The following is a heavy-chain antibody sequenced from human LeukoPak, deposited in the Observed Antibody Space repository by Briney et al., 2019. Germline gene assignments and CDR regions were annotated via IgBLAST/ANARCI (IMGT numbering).Heavy chain of an antibody. J-gene: IGHJ4*02. CDR3: ARHPYSGSYHFDY. V-gene: IGHV1-2*02. Sequence: ASVKVSCKASGYTFTGYYMYWVRQAPGQGLEWMGWINPNSGDTNSAQKFQGRVTMTRDTSISTAYMELSRLTSDDTAVYYCARHPYSGSYHFDYWGQGTLVTVSS. D-gene: IGHD1-26*01. CDR1: GYTFTGYY. CDR2: INPNSGDT.